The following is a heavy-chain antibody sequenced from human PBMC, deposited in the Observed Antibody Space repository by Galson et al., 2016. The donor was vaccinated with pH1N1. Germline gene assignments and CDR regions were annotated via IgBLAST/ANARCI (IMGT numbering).Heavy chain of an antibody. V-gene: IGHV4/OR15-8*02. CDR3: ARDPHAPFSEDFDY. D-gene: IGHD3-3*02. CDR1: GGSISSCNW. Sequence: ETLSLTCAVSGGSISSCNWWSWVRPPPGNSLEWRGEAYRNRDPEYNPALKGRVSISLDKSKNQFPLNLTSVTAADTAAYYCARDPHAPFSEDFDYWGQGILVTVSS. CDR2: AYRNRDP. J-gene: IGHJ4*02.